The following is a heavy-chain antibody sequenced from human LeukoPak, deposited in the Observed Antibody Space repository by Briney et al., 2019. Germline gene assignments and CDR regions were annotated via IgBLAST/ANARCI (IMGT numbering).Heavy chain of an antibody. D-gene: IGHD2-2*02. Sequence: GGSLRLSCAASGFPFRNYGVHWVRQAPGKGLEWVAIIWYDGSKTYYADSVKGRFTIPRDNLSNTLYLQMNSLRAEDTALYFCARAPYTTGRSFYFDSWGQGTLVTVSS. V-gene: IGHV3-33*01. J-gene: IGHJ4*02. CDR1: GFPFRNYG. CDR2: IWYDGSKT. CDR3: ARAPYTTGRSFYFDS.